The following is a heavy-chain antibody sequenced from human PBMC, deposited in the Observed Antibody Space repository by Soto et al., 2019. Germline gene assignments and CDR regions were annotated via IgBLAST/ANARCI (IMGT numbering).Heavy chain of an antibody. CDR1: GFTFSSYA. V-gene: IGHV3-23*01. Sequence: PGGSLRLSCAASGFTFSSYAMSWVRQAPGKGLEWVSAISGSGVSTYYADSVKGRFTIYRDNSKNTMYLKMNSLRAEDTAVYYCSKSPGMYYYDSSGYYHYDYWGQGTLVTVSS. D-gene: IGHD3-22*01. CDR3: SKSPGMYYYDSSGYYHYDY. CDR2: ISGSGVST. J-gene: IGHJ4*02.